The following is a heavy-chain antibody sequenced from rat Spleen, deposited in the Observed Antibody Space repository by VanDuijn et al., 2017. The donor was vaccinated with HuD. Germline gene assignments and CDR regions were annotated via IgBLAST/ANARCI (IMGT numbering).Heavy chain of an antibody. V-gene: IGHV5-17*01. D-gene: IGHD2-5*01. J-gene: IGHJ2*01. Sequence: EVQLVESGGRLVQPGNSLKLSCAASGFTFSDHAMAWVRQFPKKGLEWVAIIIYDGSGTFYRDSVKGRFTISRDNAQNTLYLQMNSPTSEDTATYYCTRGGYFRYWGQGFMVTVSS. CDR3: TRGGYFRY. CDR2: IIYDGSGT. CDR1: GFTFSDHA.